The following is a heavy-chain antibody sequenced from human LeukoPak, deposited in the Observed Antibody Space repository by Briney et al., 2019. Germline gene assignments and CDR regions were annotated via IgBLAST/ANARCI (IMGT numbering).Heavy chain of an antibody. CDR2: ISYDGRNK. V-gene: IGHV3-30*18. J-gene: IGHJ4*02. CDR3: AKAPNYDFWSGYFN. Sequence: GGSLRLSCAASGFTFSNYGMHWVCQAPGKGLEWVAIISYDGRNKCYADSVKGRFTISRDNSKNTLYLQMSSLRAEDTAVYYCAKAPNYDFWSGYFNWGQGTLVTVSS. D-gene: IGHD3-3*01. CDR1: GFTFSNYG.